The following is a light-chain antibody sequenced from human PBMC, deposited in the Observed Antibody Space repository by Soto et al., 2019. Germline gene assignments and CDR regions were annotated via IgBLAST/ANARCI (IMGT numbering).Light chain of an antibody. V-gene: IGKV3-11*01. Sequence: EILMAQAPATLSVSPGERATLSCRASQSVDSNLAWYQQKPGQAPRLLIYDASNRATGIPARFSGSGSGTDFTLTISSLEPEDFAVYYCQQRSTWPPPFTFRPRTQVDIK. CDR1: QSVDSN. J-gene: IGKJ3*01. CDR2: DAS. CDR3: QQRSTWPPPFT.